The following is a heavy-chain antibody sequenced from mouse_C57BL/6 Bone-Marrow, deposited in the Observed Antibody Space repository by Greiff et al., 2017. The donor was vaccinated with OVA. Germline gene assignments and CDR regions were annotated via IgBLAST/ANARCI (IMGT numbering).Heavy chain of an antibody. CDR3: ARGDLTGTDFDY. CDR2: IYPRSGNT. V-gene: IGHV1-81*01. Sequence: VQLQQSGAELARPGASVKLSCKASGYTFSSYGISWVKQRTGQGLEWIGEIYPRSGNTYYNEKFKGKATLTADKSSSTAYMELRSLTSEDSAVYFCARGDLTGTDFDYWGQGTTLTVSS. J-gene: IGHJ2*01. CDR1: GYTFSSYG. D-gene: IGHD4-1*01.